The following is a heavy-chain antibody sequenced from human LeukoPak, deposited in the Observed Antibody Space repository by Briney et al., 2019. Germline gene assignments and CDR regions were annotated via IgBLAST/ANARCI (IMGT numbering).Heavy chain of an antibody. CDR3: ASGIRDGYSIFDY. J-gene: IGHJ4*02. CDR2: ISSSGTYT. D-gene: IGHD5-24*01. V-gene: IGHV3-11*06. Sequence: PGGSLRLSCAASGFTLRDYHMTWIRQAPGKGLEWVSCISSSGTYTDYADSVKGRFTISRDNAKNSLYLQINSLRAEDTAVYYCASGIRDGYSIFDYWGQGTLVTVSS. CDR1: GFTLRDYH.